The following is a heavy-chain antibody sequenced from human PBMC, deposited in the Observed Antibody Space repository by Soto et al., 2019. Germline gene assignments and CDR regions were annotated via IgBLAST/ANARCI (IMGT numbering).Heavy chain of an antibody. CDR1: GGSISSGGYY. D-gene: IGHD3-22*01. CDR2: IYYSGTT. Sequence: LSLTCTVSGGSISSGGYYWSWIRQHPGKSLEWIGYIYYSGTTYYNPSLKSRVTISVDTSKNQFSLKLSSVTAADTAVYYCARAPPGYYDSSGYYYYFDYWGQGTLVTVSS. J-gene: IGHJ4*02. CDR3: ARAPPGYYDSSGYYYYFDY. V-gene: IGHV4-31*03.